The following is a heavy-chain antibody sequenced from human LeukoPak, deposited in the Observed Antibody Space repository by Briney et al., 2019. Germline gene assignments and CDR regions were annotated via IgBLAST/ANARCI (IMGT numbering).Heavy chain of an antibody. CDR2: ISAYNDNT. CDR3: ARDSDYGRLMDY. CDR1: GYSFSSYG. D-gene: IGHD4-17*01. Sequence: ASVKVFCKASGYSFSSYGISWVRQAPGQGLQWMGWISAYNDNTNYAQKFQGRDTMTTDTSTSTAYMELRSLRSDDTAVYYCARDSDYGRLMDYWGQGTLVTVSS. V-gene: IGHV1-18*01. J-gene: IGHJ4*02.